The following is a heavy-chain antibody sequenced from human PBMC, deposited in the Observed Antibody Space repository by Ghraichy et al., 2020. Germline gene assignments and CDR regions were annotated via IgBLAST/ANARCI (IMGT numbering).Heavy chain of an antibody. J-gene: IGHJ4*02. V-gene: IGHV4-4*02. Sequence: SETLSLTCAVSGGSISSSNWWSWVRQPPGKGLEWIGEIYHSGSTNYNPSLKSRVTISVDKSKNQFSLKLSSVTAADTAVYYCASTYYDILTGTGDYWGQGTLVTVSS. CDR1: GGSISSSNW. D-gene: IGHD3-9*01. CDR2: IYHSGST. CDR3: ASTYYDILTGTGDY.